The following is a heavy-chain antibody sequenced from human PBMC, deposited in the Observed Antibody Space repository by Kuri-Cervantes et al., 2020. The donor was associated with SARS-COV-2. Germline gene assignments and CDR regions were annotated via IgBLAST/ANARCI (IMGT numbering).Heavy chain of an antibody. CDR2: MKQDGSEK. CDR1: GFTFSSYW. V-gene: IGHV3-7*01. Sequence: GGSLRLSCAASGFTFSSYWMSWVRQAPGKGLEWVANMKQDGSEKYYVDSVKGRFTISRDNAKNSLYLQMNSLGAEDTAVYYCARDRGYSYGYFYYWGQGTLVTVSS. D-gene: IGHD5-18*01. J-gene: IGHJ4*02. CDR3: ARDRGYSYGYFYY.